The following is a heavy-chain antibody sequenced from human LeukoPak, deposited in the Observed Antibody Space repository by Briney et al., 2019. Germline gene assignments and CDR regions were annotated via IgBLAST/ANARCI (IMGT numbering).Heavy chain of an antibody. D-gene: IGHD3-10*01. CDR3: ARHSGLARGSNWLDP. V-gene: IGHV4-59*08. Sequence: SETLSLTCTVSVGSIGTHYCSWIRQPPGKGLEWIGYISNSGTTNYNPSLKSRLDMSVDTSKNQFSLKLSSVTAADTAVYYCARHSGLARGSNWLDPWGQGTLVIVSS. CDR2: ISNSGTT. CDR1: VGSIGTHY. J-gene: IGHJ5*02.